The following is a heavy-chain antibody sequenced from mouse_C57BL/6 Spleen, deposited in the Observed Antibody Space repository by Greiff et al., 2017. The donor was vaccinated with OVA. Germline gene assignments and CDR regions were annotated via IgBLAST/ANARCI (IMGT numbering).Heavy chain of an antibody. V-gene: IGHV1-12*01. J-gene: IGHJ2*01. CDR3: ARAITTVVATPFDY. CDR2: IYPGNGDT. Sequence: LQESGAELVRPGASVKMSCKASGYTFTSYNMHWVKQTPRQGLEWIGAIYPGNGDTSYNQKFKGKATLTVDKSSSTAYMQLSSLTSEDSAVYFCARAITTVVATPFDYWGQGTTLTVSS. CDR1: GYTFTSYN. D-gene: IGHD1-1*01.